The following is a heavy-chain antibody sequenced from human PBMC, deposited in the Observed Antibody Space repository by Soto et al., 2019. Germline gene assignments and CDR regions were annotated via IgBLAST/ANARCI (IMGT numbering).Heavy chain of an antibody. CDR1: GVSISRGY. CDR2: ISHSGLR. J-gene: IGHJ5*02. V-gene: IGHV4-59*01. CDR3: ATSKPACPGCDS. D-gene: IGHD2-21*01. Sequence: QVQLQESGPGLVKPSETLSLTCMVSGVSISRGYRTWIRQSPGKGLEWIGYISHSGLRHYRASLQSRLTMSVETSKNQFSLNLTSVTAADTAIYYCATSKPACPGCDSWGQGTLVIVSS.